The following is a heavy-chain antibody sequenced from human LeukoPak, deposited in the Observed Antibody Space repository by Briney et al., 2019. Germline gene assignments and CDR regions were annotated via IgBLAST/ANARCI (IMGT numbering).Heavy chain of an antibody. D-gene: IGHD6-6*01. V-gene: IGHV1-8*01. Sequence: ASAKVSCKASGYTFTSYDINWVRQATGQGLEWMGWMNPNSGNTGYAQKFQGRVTMTRNTPISTAYMELSSLRSEDTAAYYCARGLFPARHAKGYAFDIWGQGTMVTVSS. CDR3: ARGLFPARHAKGYAFDI. CDR1: GYTFTSYD. J-gene: IGHJ3*02. CDR2: MNPNSGNT.